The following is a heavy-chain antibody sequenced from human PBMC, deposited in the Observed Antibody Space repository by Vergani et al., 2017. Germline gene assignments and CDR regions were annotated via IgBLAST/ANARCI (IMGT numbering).Heavy chain of an antibody. CDR1: GFHFDDHA. CDR2: INWNTDSI. Sequence: EVQLVGSGGGLVQPGRSLKLFCAASGFHFDDHAMHWVRQAPGKGLEWVSGINWNTDSIAYADSVKGRFTISRDNAKNSLYLDMSSLRAEDTAVYYCVSDVRVSHTWGQGTLVAVSS. V-gene: IGHV3-9*01. J-gene: IGHJ3*02. CDR3: VSDVRVSHT.